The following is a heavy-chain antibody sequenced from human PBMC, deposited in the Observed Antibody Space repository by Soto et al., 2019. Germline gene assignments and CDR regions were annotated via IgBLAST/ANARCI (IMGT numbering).Heavy chain of an antibody. Sequence: GGPLRLSCAASGFTFSSYAMSWVRQAPGKGLEWVSAISGSGGSTYYADSVKGRFTISRDNSKNTLYLQMNSLRAEDTAVYYCAKARAQYYDFWSGYPVDYWGRGTLVTVSS. D-gene: IGHD3-3*01. CDR2: ISGSGGST. V-gene: IGHV3-23*01. CDR3: AKARAQYYDFWSGYPVDY. J-gene: IGHJ4*02. CDR1: GFTFSSYA.